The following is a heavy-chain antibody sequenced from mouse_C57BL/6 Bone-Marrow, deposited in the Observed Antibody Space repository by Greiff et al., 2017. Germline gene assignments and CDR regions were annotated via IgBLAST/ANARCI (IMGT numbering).Heavy chain of an antibody. CDR2: INPGSGGT. CDR3: SRTGPYAMDY. CDR1: GYAFTNYL. J-gene: IGHJ4*01. Sequence: QVRLQQSGAELVRPGTSVKVSCKASGYAFTNYLIEWVKQRPGQGLEWIGVINPGSGGTNYNEKFKGKATLTADKSSSTAYMQLSSLTSEDSAVYFCSRTGPYAMDYWGQGTSVTVSS. V-gene: IGHV1-54*01.